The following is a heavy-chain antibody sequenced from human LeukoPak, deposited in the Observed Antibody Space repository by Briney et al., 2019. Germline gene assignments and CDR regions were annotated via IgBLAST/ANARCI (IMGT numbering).Heavy chain of an antibody. Sequence: ASVKVSCKASGYTFTSYGISWVRQAPGQGLEWMGWINPNSGGTNYAQKFQGRVTMTRDTSISTAYMELSRLRSDDTAVYYCARDTAIQNFDYWGQGTLVTVSS. J-gene: IGHJ4*02. D-gene: IGHD2-2*02. CDR3: ARDTAIQNFDY. CDR1: GYTFTSYG. V-gene: IGHV1-2*02. CDR2: INPNSGGT.